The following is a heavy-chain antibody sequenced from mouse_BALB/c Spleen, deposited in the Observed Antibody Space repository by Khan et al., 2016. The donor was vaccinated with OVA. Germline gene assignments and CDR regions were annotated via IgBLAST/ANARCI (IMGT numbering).Heavy chain of an antibody. J-gene: IGHJ3*01. CDR3: GRRDYYGSSSFAY. Sequence: VQLKQSGPELVKPGASVKMSCKASGYTFTSYVMHWVKQKPGQGLEWIGYINPYNDGTKYNEKFKGKATLTSDKSSSTAYMELSSLTSEDSAVYDCGRRDYYGSSSFAYWGQGTLVTVSA. CDR2: INPYNDGT. D-gene: IGHD1-1*01. CDR1: GYTFTSYV. V-gene: IGHV1S136*01.